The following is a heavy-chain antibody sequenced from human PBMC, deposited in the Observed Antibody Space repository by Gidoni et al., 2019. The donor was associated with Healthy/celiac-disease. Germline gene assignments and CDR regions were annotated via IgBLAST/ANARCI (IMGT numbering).Heavy chain of an antibody. CDR2: IYYSGST. CDR3: ARDQRDDGRDYYGMDV. D-gene: IGHD4-17*01. Sequence: QVQLQESGPGLVKPSQTLSLTCTVSGGSISSGCYYWSWIRQHPGKGLEWIGYIYYSGSTYYNPSLKSRVTISVDTSKNQFSLKLSSVTAADTAVYYCARDQRDDGRDYYGMDVWGQGTTVTVSS. CDR1: GGSISSGCYY. J-gene: IGHJ6*02. V-gene: IGHV4-31*03.